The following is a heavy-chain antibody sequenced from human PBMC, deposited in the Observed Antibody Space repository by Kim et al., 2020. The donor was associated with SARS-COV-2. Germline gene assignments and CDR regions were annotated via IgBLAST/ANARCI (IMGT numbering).Heavy chain of an antibody. V-gene: IGHV4-59*01. Sequence: SETLSLTCTVSGGSISSYYWSWIRQPPGKGLEWIGYIYYSGSTNYNPSLKSRVTISVDTSKNQFSLKLSSVTAADTAVYYCVRVRGYSYGFDYWGQGTLV. CDR3: VRVRGYSYGFDY. CDR2: IYYSGST. J-gene: IGHJ4*02. CDR1: GGSISSYY. D-gene: IGHD5-18*01.